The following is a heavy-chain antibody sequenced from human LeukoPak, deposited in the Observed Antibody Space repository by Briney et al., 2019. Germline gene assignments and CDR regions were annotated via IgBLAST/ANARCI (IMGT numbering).Heavy chain of an antibody. J-gene: IGHJ4*02. CDR2: INPNSGGT. CDR1: GYTFTGYY. Sequence: ASVKVSCKASGYTFTGYYMHWVRQAPGQGLEWMGWINPNSGGTNYAQKFQGWVTMTRDTSISTAYMELSSLRSEDTAVYYCARGYREVAGPHYWGQGTLVTVSS. CDR3: ARGYREVAGPHY. D-gene: IGHD6-19*01. V-gene: IGHV1-2*04.